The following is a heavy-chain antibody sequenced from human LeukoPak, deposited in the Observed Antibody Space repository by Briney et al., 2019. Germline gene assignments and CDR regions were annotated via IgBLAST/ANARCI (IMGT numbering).Heavy chain of an antibody. J-gene: IGHJ4*02. CDR3: ARHYDLGPFDY. CDR2: IYPDDSDT. CDR1: GYNFTNYW. Sequence: GESLQISCHGSGYNFTNYWIGWVRQMPGKGLELIGIIYPDDSDTRYSLSFQGKVAISADKSINTASLQWSSLRASDSATYYCARHYDLGPFDYWGQGTLVTVSS. D-gene: IGHD3-3*01. V-gene: IGHV5-51*01.